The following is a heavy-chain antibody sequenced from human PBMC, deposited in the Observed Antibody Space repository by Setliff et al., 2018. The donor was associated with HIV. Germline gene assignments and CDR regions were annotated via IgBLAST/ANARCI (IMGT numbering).Heavy chain of an antibody. CDR3: ARRPPYWGFDF. Sequence: SETLSLTCDASGYSISSGYYWGWTRQPPGKGLEWIANIYHNGNTHYKPSVKSRVTISVDTSKNQFSLKMRSVTAADTAVYYCARRPPYWGFDFWGQGTLVTVSS. CDR2: IYHNGNT. V-gene: IGHV4-38-2*01. D-gene: IGHD3-16*01. J-gene: IGHJ4*02. CDR1: GYSISSGYY.